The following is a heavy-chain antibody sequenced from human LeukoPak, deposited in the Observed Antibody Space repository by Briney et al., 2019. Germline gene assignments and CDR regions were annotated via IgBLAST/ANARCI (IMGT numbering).Heavy chain of an antibody. Sequence: NSGGSLTLSCAASGFTFSIYTMNWVRQAPGKGLEWVSSITGSGTYIYYADSVKGRFTISRDNAKDLLYLQMDSLRAEGTSFYFCARARTGGTWSFDPWGQGTLVTVSS. D-gene: IGHD2-15*01. V-gene: IGHV3-21*04. J-gene: IGHJ5*02. CDR3: ARARTGGTWSFDP. CDR1: GFTFSIYT. CDR2: ITGSGTYI.